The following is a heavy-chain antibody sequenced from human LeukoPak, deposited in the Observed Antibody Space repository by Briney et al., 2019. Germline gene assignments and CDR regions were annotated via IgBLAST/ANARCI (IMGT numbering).Heavy chain of an antibody. CDR3: ARDAVIVVAGIDWDDAFDI. D-gene: IGHD6-19*01. CDR1: GGSISSYY. J-gene: IGHJ3*02. V-gene: IGHV4-59*01. CDR2: IYYSGST. Sequence: SETLSLTCTVSGGSISSYYWSWIRQPPGKGLEWIGYIYYSGSTNYNPSLKSRVTISVDTSKNQFSLKLSSVTAADTAVYYCARDAVIVVAGIDWDDAFDIWGQGTMVTVSS.